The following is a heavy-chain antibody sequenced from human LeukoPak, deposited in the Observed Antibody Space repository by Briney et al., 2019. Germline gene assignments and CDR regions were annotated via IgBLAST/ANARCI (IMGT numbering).Heavy chain of an antibody. Sequence: SETLSLTCAVYGGSFSGYYWSWIRQPPGKGLEWIGEINHSGSTNYNPSLKSRVTISVDTSKNQFSLKLSSVTAADTAVYYCARRMTTATAAYYYYMDVWGKATTVTVSS. CDR1: GGSFSGYY. CDR2: INHSGST. CDR3: ARRMTTATAAYYYYMDV. J-gene: IGHJ6*03. D-gene: IGHD4-11*01. V-gene: IGHV4-34*01.